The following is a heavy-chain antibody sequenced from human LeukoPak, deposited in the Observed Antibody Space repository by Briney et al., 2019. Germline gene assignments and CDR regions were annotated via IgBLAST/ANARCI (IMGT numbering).Heavy chain of an antibody. V-gene: IGHV4-59*01. CDR3: ARGLLGLFYLGS. CDR1: DASISSYY. D-gene: IGHD2-15*01. J-gene: IGHJ4*02. Sequence: SETLTLTCTVSDASISSYYWSWIRQPPGKGLEWIGYIYYSGTTNYNPSLKSRVTVSVDTSKSQFSLKLSSVTAADTAVYYCARGLLGLFYLGSWGQGTLVTVSS. CDR2: IYYSGTT.